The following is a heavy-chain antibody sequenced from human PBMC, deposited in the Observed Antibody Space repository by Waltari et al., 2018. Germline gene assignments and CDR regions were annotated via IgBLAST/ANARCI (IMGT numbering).Heavy chain of an antibody. D-gene: IGHD1-26*01. V-gene: IGHV4-39*02. CDR1: GGSVSTGTNY. J-gene: IGHJ4*02. Sequence: QLQLQESGPGLVKPPETLSLTCTVSGGSVSTGTNYWGWIRQPPGKGLEWIGTIYYTGNAYYNPSLKSRTTMSVDTSRNQFSLKLTSVTAADTAVYYCARELAAGGATGYWGQGTLVTVSS. CDR2: IYYTGNA. CDR3: ARELAAGGATGY.